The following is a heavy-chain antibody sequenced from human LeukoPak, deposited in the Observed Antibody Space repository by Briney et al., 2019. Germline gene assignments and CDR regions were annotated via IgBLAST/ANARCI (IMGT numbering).Heavy chain of an antibody. V-gene: IGHV3-7*01. CDR1: GFTFSGNW. CDR3: AKLLGTATTYDS. J-gene: IGHJ4*02. Sequence: GGSLTLSCEASGFTFSGNWMSWVRQAPGKGLEWVASINPDGSQKLYVDSVKGRFTISGDNTKNSLCLQMNSLGAEDTAMYYCAKLLGTATTYDSWGQGARVTVSS. D-gene: IGHD5-24*01. CDR2: INPDGSQK.